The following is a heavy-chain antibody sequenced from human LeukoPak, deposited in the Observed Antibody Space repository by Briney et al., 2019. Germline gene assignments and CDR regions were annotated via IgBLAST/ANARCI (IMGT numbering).Heavy chain of an antibody. CDR2: INPNSGGT. V-gene: IGHV1-2*02. CDR1: RYTFTRYY. D-gene: IGHD7-27*01. CDR3: ARVPGDDYYFDY. J-gene: IGHJ4*02. Sequence: ASVNVSCKASRYTFTRYYMHWVRQAPGQGLEWMGWINPNSGGTNYAQKFQGRVTMTRDTSISTAYIELSRLRSDDTAVYYCARVPGDDYYFDYWGQGTLVTVSS.